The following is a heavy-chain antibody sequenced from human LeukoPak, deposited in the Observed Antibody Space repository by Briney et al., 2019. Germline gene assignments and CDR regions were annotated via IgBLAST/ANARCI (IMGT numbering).Heavy chain of an antibody. J-gene: IGHJ4*02. D-gene: IGHD3-10*01. CDR3: ARESGVTTYYFDY. V-gene: IGHV1-46*01. CDR2: INPSGGST. CDR1: GYTFTNYY. Sequence: ASVKVSCKASGYTFTNYYMHWVRQAPGQGLQWMRIINPSGGSTSYSQKFQGRVTMTRDTSTSTVYMELSSLRSEDTAVYYCARESGVTTYYFDYWGQGTLVTVSS.